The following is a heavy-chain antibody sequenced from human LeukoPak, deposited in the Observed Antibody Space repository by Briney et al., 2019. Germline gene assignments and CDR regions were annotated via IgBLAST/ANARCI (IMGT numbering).Heavy chain of an antibody. V-gene: IGHV1-46*01. J-gene: IGHJ3*02. CDR3: ARCLRGGDFVAQDAFDI. D-gene: IGHD2-21*02. CDR1: GYTFTSYD. CDR2: INPSSGST. Sequence: ASVKVSCKASGYTFTSYDINWVRQAPGQGLEWMGIINPSSGSTSYAQKFQGRVTMTRDTSTSTLYMQLSSLRSEDTAVYYCARCLRGGDFVAQDAFDIWGQGTMVTVSS.